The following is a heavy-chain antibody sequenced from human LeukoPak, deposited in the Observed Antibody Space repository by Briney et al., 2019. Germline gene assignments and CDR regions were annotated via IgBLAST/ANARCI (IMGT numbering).Heavy chain of an antibody. CDR2: IYYSGST. J-gene: IGHJ4*02. V-gene: IGHV4-30-4*01. CDR1: GGSISSGDYY. D-gene: IGHD2-8*01. CDR3: ARDLKGLIVLMD. Sequence: PSETLSLTCTVSGGSISSGDYYWRWIRQPPGKGLEWIGYIYYSGSTYYTPSLKSRVTVSVDTSKNQFSLKLSSVTAADTAVYYCARDLKGLIVLMDWGQGTLVTVSS.